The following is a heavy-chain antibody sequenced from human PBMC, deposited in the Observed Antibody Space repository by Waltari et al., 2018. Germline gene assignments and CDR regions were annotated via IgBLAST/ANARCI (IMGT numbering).Heavy chain of an antibody. CDR1: GGTFSSYA. V-gene: IGHV1-69*01. Sequence: QVQLVQSGAEVKKPGSSVKVSCKASGGTFSSYAISWVRQAPGQGFEWMGGITPTFGTANYAQKFQGRGTITADESTSTADMELSSLRSEDTAVYYCARETYSSSSQYGMDVWGQGTTVTVSS. CDR3: ARETYSSSSQYGMDV. J-gene: IGHJ6*02. CDR2: ITPTFGTA. D-gene: IGHD6-6*01.